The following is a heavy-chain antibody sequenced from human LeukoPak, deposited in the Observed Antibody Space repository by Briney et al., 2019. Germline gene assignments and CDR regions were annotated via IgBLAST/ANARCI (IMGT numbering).Heavy chain of an antibody. CDR3: ARWGSGYETGLDY. J-gene: IGHJ4*02. V-gene: IGHV4-59*01. Sequence: SETLSLTCTVSGGSISSYYWSWIRQPPGKGLEWIGCIYYSGSTNYNPSLKSRVTVSVDTSKNQFSLKLSSVTAADTAVYYCARWGSGYETGLDYWGQGTLVTVSS. CDR2: IYYSGST. CDR1: GGSISSYY. D-gene: IGHD5-12*01.